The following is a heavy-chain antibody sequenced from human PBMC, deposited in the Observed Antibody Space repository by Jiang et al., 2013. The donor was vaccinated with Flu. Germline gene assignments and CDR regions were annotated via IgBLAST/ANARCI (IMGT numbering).Heavy chain of an antibody. Sequence: SLKISCKSSGYSFTSYWIGWVRQMPGKGLEWMGIIYPGDSDTRYSPSFQGQVTISADKSISTAYLQWSSLKASDTAMYYCARRIVGAPRSPYFDYWGQGTLVTVSS. J-gene: IGHJ4*02. D-gene: IGHD1-26*01. CDR1: GYSFTSYW. CDR2: IYPGDSDT. V-gene: IGHV5-51*01. CDR3: ARRIVGAPRSPYFDY.